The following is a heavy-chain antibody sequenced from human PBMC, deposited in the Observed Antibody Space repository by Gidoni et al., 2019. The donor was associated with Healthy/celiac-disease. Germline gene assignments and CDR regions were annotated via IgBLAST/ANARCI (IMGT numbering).Heavy chain of an antibody. V-gene: IGHV1-24*01. J-gene: IGHJ3*02. Sequence: QVQLVQSGAEVKKPGASVKVSCKVSGYTLTELPMHWVRQAPGKGLEWLGGFDPEDGETIYAQKFQGRVTMTEDTSTDTAYMELSSLRSEDTAVYYCASRRARLTMIVVKGAFDIWGQGTMVTVSS. CDR2: FDPEDGET. D-gene: IGHD3-22*01. CDR1: GYTLTELP. CDR3: ASRRARLTMIVVKGAFDI.